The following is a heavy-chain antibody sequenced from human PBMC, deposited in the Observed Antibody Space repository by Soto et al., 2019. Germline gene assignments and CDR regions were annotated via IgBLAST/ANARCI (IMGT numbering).Heavy chain of an antibody. CDR1: GGTFSSYA. Sequence: SVKVSCKASGGTFSSYAISWVRQAPGQGLEWMGGIIPIFGTANYAQKFQGRVTITADESTSTAYVELSSLRSEDTAVYYCARVRGSYPDDAFDIWGQGTMVTVSS. CDR3: ARVRGSYPDDAFDI. V-gene: IGHV1-69*13. CDR2: IIPIFGTA. D-gene: IGHD1-26*01. J-gene: IGHJ3*02.